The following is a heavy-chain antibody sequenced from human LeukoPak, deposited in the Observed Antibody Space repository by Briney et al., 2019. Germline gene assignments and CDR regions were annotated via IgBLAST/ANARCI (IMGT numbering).Heavy chain of an antibody. CDR1: GYTFTGYY. V-gene: IGHV1-2*02. CDR2: INPNSGGT. CDR3: ARGVTIFGVVSRGDAFDI. Sequence: ASVKVSCKASGYTFTGYYMHWVRQAPGQGLEWMGWINPNSGGTNYAQKFQGRVAMTRDTSISTAYMELSRLRSEDTAVYYCARGVTIFGVVSRGDAFDIWGQGTMVTVSS. J-gene: IGHJ3*02. D-gene: IGHD3-3*01.